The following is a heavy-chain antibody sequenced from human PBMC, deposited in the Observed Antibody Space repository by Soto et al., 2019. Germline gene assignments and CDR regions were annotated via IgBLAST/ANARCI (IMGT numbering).Heavy chain of an antibody. CDR3: ARGRLQLGDTDEY. Sequence: LLKLYCKRDGYTFTGYHRRLVRKETGQGLECMGTINPSGGSTSHAQKFQGTVTMTRDTSTSTVYMELSSLRSEDTAFYYCARGRLQLGDTDEYWVKGTLV. J-gene: IGHJ4*02. V-gene: IGHV1-46*01. CDR1: GYTFTGYH. CDR2: INPSGGST. D-gene: IGHD5-12*01.